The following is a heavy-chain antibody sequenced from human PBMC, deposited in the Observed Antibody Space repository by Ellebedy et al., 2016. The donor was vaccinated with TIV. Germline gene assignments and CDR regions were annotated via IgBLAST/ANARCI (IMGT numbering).Heavy chain of an antibody. D-gene: IGHD2-15*01. CDR3: ARDLLRSDHGMDV. Sequence: GGSLRLSCAASGFTVNNKHMGWVRQAPGKGLDWVSVIHNVGSTFHADSVKGRFTISTDNSKNTLYLQMNSLRAEETAVYYCARDLLRSDHGMDVWGQGTTVTVSS. V-gene: IGHV3-66*01. CDR1: GFTVNNKH. CDR2: IHNVGST. J-gene: IGHJ6*02.